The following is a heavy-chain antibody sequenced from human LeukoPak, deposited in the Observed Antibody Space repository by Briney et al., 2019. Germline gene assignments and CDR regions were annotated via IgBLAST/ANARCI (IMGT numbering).Heavy chain of an antibody. Sequence: ASVKVSCKASGYTFTSHYMHWVRQAPGQGLEWMGWINTGNGNTKYSQKFQDRVTITRDTSASTAYMELSNLRSEDTAVYYCAREYFYDETPDYWGQGTLVTVSS. CDR3: AREYFYDETPDY. CDR2: INTGNGNT. D-gene: IGHD3-22*01. J-gene: IGHJ4*02. V-gene: IGHV1-3*04. CDR1: GYTFTSHY.